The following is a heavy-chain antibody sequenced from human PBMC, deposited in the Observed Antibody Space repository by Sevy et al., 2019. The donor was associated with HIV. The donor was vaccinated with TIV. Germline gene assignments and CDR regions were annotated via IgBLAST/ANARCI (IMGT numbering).Heavy chain of an antibody. V-gene: IGHV4-34*01. D-gene: IGHD3-10*01. Sequence: ETLSLTCAVYGGSFSGYYWSWIRQPPGKGLEWIGEINHSGSTNYDPSLKSRVTISVDTSKNQFSLKLSSVTAADTAVYYCARERYGSGSYYYYYYMDVWGKGTTVTVSS. CDR2: INHSGST. CDR1: GGSFSGYY. CDR3: ARERYGSGSYYYYYYMDV. J-gene: IGHJ6*03.